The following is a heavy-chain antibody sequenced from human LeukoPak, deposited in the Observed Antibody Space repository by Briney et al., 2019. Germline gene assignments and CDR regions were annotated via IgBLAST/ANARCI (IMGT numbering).Heavy chain of an antibody. CDR2: ISSSGSTI. J-gene: IGHJ6*03. CDR3: ARDPSGYSSGWYINYYMDV. D-gene: IGHD6-19*01. Sequence: GGSLRLSCAASGFTFSDYYMSWIRQAPGKGLEWVSYISSSGSTIYYADSVKGRFTISRDNSKNTLYLQMNSLRAEDTAVYYCARDPSGYSSGWYINYYMDVWGKGTTVTVSS. CDR1: GFTFSDYY. V-gene: IGHV3-11*04.